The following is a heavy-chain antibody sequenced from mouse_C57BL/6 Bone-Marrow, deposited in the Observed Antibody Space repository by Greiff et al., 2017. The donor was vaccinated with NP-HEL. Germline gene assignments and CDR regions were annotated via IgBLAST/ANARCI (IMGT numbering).Heavy chain of an antibody. D-gene: IGHD2-3*01. Sequence: EVQLQESGPGLVKPSQSLSLPCSVTGYSITSGYYWNWIRQFPGNKLEWMGYISYDGSNNYNPSLKNRISITRDTSKNQFFLKLNSVTTEDTATYYCARYDGYYWYFDVWGTGTTVTVSS. CDR3: ARYDGYYWYFDV. CDR2: ISYDGSN. V-gene: IGHV3-6*01. CDR1: GYSITSGYY. J-gene: IGHJ1*03.